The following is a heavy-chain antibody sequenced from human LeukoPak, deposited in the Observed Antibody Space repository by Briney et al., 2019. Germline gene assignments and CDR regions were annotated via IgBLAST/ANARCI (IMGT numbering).Heavy chain of an antibody. Sequence: GGSLRLSCAASGFTFNRHWMTWVRQAPGKGLEWIANVNPDMSEKNYVESVRGRFTISRDKVKNSLYLQMNSLRGDDTAVYYCARDGLPVALDKWGQGTLVTVSS. CDR2: VNPDMSEK. D-gene: IGHD2-2*01. V-gene: IGHV3-7*01. J-gene: IGHJ4*02. CDR3: ARDGLPVALDK. CDR1: GFTFNRHW.